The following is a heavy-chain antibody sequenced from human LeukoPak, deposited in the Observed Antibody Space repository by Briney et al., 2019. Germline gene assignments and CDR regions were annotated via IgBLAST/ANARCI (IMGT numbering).Heavy chain of an antibody. J-gene: IGHJ4*02. D-gene: IGHD1-26*01. CDR3: AREEGATLFEY. CDR2: IFYSGNT. CDR1: GVYVSSSNCY. V-gene: IGHV4-39*02. Sequence: SETLSLTCTVSGVYVSSSNCYWGWIRQPPGKGLEWIGSIFYSGNTHYNPSLKCRVTVSLDTSKNEFSLKLSSVTPADTAVYYCAREEGATLFEYWGQGILVTVSS.